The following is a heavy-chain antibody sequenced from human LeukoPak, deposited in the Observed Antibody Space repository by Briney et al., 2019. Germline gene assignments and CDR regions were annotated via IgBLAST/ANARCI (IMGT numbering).Heavy chain of an antibody. J-gene: IGHJ4*02. CDR2: ISSSASTI. CDR3: ARDDTQLYYFDY. D-gene: IGHD5-18*01. Sequence: GGSLRLSCAASGFTFSDYYMSWLRQAPGKGLEWISYISSSASTIYYADSVKGRFTISRDNAKNSLYLQMNSLRAEDTAVYYCARDDTQLYYFDYWGQGTLVTVSS. V-gene: IGHV3-11*04. CDR1: GFTFSDYY.